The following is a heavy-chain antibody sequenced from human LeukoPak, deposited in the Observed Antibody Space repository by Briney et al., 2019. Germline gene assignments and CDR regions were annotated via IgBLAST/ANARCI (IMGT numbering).Heavy chain of an antibody. CDR2: IWYDGSNK. V-gene: IGHV3-33*01. D-gene: IGHD3-16*01. Sequence: GGSLRLSCAASGFTFSSYGMHWVRQAPGKGLEWVAVIWYDGSNKYYADSVKGRFTISRDNSKNTLYLQMNSLRAGDTAVYYCARGRGKKGGDRWFDPWGQGTLVTVSS. CDR1: GFTFSSYG. J-gene: IGHJ5*02. CDR3: ARGRGKKGGDRWFDP.